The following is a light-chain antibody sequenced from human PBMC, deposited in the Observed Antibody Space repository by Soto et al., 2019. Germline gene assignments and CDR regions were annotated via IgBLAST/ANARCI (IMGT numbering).Light chain of an antibody. Sequence: EIVMTQSPATLSLSPGERATLSCRASQSVNSNLAWYQQKAGQAPRLLIYGTSTRATGIPARFSGSGSGTDLTITISRLEPEDFEVYYCQHSGDFRWTFGLGTKVDIK. CDR3: QHSGDFRWT. V-gene: IGKV3-15*01. J-gene: IGKJ1*01. CDR2: GTS. CDR1: QSVNSN.